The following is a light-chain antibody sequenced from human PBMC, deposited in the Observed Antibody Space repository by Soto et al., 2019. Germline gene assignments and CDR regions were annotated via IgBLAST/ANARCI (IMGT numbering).Light chain of an antibody. Sequence: QSVLTQPPSVAGSPGQSVTISCTGTSSDVGRYNRVSWYQQPPGTAPQLMIYEVSNRPSGVPDRFSGSKSGDTASLTISGLQAEYEADYYCSSYTSSSTWVFGGGTKLTVL. CDR2: EVS. J-gene: IGLJ3*02. CDR3: SSYTSSSTWV. V-gene: IGLV2-18*02. CDR1: SSDVGRYNR.